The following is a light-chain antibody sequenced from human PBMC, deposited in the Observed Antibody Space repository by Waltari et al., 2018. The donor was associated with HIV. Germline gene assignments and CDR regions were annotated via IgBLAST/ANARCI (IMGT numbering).Light chain of an antibody. Sequence: EIVLTQSPGTLSLSPGERATLSCRASQSVSSSYLAWFQQKPGQAPRLLIYGASSRAPGIPDRFSGSGSGTDFTLTISRLEPEDFAVYYCQQFGSPWTFGQGTKVEI. CDR2: GAS. CDR1: QSVSSSY. J-gene: IGKJ1*01. CDR3: QQFGSPWT. V-gene: IGKV3-20*01.